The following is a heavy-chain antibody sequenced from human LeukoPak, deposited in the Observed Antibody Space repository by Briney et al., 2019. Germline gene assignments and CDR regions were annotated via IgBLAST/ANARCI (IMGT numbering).Heavy chain of an antibody. V-gene: IGHV4-4*07. Sequence: SETLSLTCTVSGGSISNHYWSWIRQPAGKELGWIGRIYNSGSTNYNPSLKSRVTMSVDTSKNQFSLKLSSVTAADTAVYYCARDIYDSSGLDAFDIWGQGTMVTVSS. CDR2: IYNSGST. CDR3: ARDIYDSSGLDAFDI. J-gene: IGHJ3*02. D-gene: IGHD3-22*01. CDR1: GGSISNHY.